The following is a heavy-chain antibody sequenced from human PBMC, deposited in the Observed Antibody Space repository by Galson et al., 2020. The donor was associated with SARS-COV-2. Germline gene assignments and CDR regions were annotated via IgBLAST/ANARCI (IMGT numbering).Heavy chain of an antibody. V-gene: IGHV4-30-2*01. D-gene: IGHD4-17*01. CDR2: ISHSGGT. J-gene: IGHJ3*02. Sequence: SETLSLTCAVSGTSISSGSYSWNWIRQPPGKGLEWIGYISHSGGTYYNPSLKSRVTISEDRSKNQFSLRLSSVTAAGTAVYYCARLHFGEWATEAFSIWGQGTRVAVAS. CDR1: GTSISSGSYS. CDR3: ARLHFGEWATEAFSI.